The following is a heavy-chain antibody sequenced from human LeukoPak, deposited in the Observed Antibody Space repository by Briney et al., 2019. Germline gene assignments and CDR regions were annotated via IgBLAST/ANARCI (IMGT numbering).Heavy chain of an antibody. D-gene: IGHD1-7*01. CDR3: ARHRPNYSPFDY. V-gene: IGHV4-39*01. J-gene: IGHJ4*02. Sequence: SETLSLTCTVSGASISSGTYDWGWIRQRPGKGLEWIGSMYYSVNTYYNPSLNSRVTISVDTSKNQFSLKLSSVTAADTAAYYCARHRPNYSPFDYWGQGTLVTVSS. CDR1: GASISSGTYD. CDR2: MYYSVNT.